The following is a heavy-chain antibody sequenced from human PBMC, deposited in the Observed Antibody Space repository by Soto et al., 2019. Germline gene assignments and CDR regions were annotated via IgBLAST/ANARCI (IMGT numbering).Heavy chain of an antibody. D-gene: IGHD3-3*01. Sequence: PGGSLRLSCAASGFTFDDYTMHWVRQAPGKGLEWVSLISWDGGSAYYADSVKGRFTISRDNSKNSLYLQMNSLRTEDTALYYCAKDAGLYDFWSGYYNNWGQGTLVTVSS. CDR3: AKDAGLYDFWSGYYNN. CDR1: GFTFDDYT. CDR2: ISWDGGSA. J-gene: IGHJ4*02. V-gene: IGHV3-43*01.